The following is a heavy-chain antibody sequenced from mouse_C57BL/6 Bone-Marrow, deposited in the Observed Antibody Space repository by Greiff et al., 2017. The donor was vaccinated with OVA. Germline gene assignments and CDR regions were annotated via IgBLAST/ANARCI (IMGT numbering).Heavy chain of an antibody. D-gene: IGHD4-1*02. Sequence: QVQLQQPGAELVRPGSSVKLSCKASGYTFTSYWMDWVKQRPGQGLEWIGNIYPSDSETHYNQKFKDKATLTVDKSSSTAYMQLSSLTSEDSAVYYCARATGIPVYWYFDVWGTGTTVTVSS. CDR2: IYPSDSET. CDR1: GYTFTSYW. J-gene: IGHJ1*03. V-gene: IGHV1-61*01. CDR3: ARATGIPVYWYFDV.